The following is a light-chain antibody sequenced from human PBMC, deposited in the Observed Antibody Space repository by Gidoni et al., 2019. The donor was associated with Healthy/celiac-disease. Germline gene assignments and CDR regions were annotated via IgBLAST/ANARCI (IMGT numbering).Light chain of an antibody. J-gene: IGKJ1*01. CDR2: GAS. CDR1: QSVSSSY. Sequence: EIVLTRSPGTLSLSPGERATLSCRASQSVSSSYLAWYQQKPGQAPRLLIYGASSRATGIPDRFSGSGSGTDFTLTISRLEPEDFAVYYCQQPTRTFGQGTKVEIK. CDR3: QQPTRT. V-gene: IGKV3-20*01.